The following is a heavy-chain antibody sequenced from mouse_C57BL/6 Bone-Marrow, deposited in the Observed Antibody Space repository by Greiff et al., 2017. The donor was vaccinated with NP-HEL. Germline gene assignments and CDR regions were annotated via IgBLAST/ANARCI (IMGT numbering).Heavy chain of an antibody. V-gene: IGHV1-9*01. CDR2: LLHGSGST. CDR1: GYTFTGYW. J-gene: IGHJ4*01. D-gene: IGHD2-4*01. Sequence: QVQLQQSGAELMKPGASVKLSCKATGYTFTGYWIEWVKQRPGHGLHWPGELLHGSGSTNYNEKFKGKATFTADTSSNTAYMQLSSLTTEDSAIYYCARPGDYDVVYAMDYWCQGTSVTVSS. CDR3: ARPGDYDVVYAMDY.